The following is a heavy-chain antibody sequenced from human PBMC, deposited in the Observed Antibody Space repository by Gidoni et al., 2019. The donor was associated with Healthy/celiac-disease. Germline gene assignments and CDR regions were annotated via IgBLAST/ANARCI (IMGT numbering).Heavy chain of an antibody. D-gene: IGHD2-21*01. J-gene: IGHJ4*02. CDR1: GGSFSGYY. CDR2: INHSGST. CDR3: ALGGGAEDY. Sequence: QVHLQQLVAGRLKPSETLSLTCAVYGGSFSGYYWSWIRQPPGKGLEWLGEINHSGSTNYNPSLKSRVTISVDTSKNQFALKLSSVTAADTAVYYCALGGGAEDYWGQGTLVTVSS. V-gene: IGHV4-34*01.